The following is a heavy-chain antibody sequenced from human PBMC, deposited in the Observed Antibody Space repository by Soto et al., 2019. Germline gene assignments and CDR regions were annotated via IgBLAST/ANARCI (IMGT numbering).Heavy chain of an antibody. CDR1: GYTFTGYY. D-gene: IGHD1-26*01. CDR3: ARVSGSLWDPRGAFEI. V-gene: IGHV1-2*04. J-gene: IGHJ3*02. CDR2: INPNSGGT. Sequence: QVQLVQSGAEVKKPGASVKVSCKASGYTFTGYYMHWVRQAPGQGLEWMGWINPNSGGTNYAQKFQGWVTMTRDTSISTAYMELRRLRSDDTAVDYCARVSGSLWDPRGAFEIWGQGTMVTVSS.